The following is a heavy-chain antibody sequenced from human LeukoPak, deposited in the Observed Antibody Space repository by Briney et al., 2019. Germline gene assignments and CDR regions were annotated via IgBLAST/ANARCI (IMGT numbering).Heavy chain of an antibody. V-gene: IGHV1-69*04. Sequence: SVKVSCKASGGTFSSYAISWVRQAPGQGLEWMGRIIPILGIANHAQKFQGRVTITADKSTSTAYMELSSLRSEDTAVYYCARDKFCSSTSCDYYYYGMDVWGQGTTVTVSS. J-gene: IGHJ6*02. CDR3: ARDKFCSSTSCDYYYYGMDV. D-gene: IGHD2-2*01. CDR2: IIPILGIA. CDR1: GGTFSSYA.